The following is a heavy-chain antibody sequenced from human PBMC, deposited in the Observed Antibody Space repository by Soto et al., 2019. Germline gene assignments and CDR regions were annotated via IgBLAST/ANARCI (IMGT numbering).Heavy chain of an antibody. J-gene: IGHJ6*03. D-gene: IGHD3-3*01. CDR3: ARGRPNYDFWSGYYTTYYYMDV. Sequence: PSETLSLTCTVSGGSISSSSYYWGWIRQPPGKGLEWIGSIYYSGSTNYNPSLKSRVTISVDTSKNQFSLKLSSVTAADTAVYYCARGRPNYDFWSGYYTTYYYMDVWGKGTTVTVSS. CDR1: GGSISSSSYY. V-gene: IGHV4-39*07. CDR2: IYYSGST.